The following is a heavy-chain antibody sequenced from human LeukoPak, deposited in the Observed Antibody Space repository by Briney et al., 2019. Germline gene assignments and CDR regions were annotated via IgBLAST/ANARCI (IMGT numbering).Heavy chain of an antibody. CDR3: ARDGGYCSGGNCFDAFDI. CDR2: VYYSGST. V-gene: IGHV4-30-4*01. Sequence: PSQTLSLTCSVSGGSISSGDHYWSWIRQPPGKGLEWIGYVYYSGSTYYKPSLQSRVTISVDTSKNQFSLRLSSLTAADTAVYYCARDGGYCSGGNCFDAFDIWGQGTMVTVSS. D-gene: IGHD2-15*01. J-gene: IGHJ3*02. CDR1: GGSISSGDHY.